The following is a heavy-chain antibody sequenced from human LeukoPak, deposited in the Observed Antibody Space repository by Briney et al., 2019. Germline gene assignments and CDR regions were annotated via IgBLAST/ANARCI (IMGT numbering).Heavy chain of an antibody. D-gene: IGHD5-12*01. CDR3: AKDLTVSGSYGMDV. CDR2: ISGSGGST. Sequence: GGSLRLSCAASGFTFSSYAMSWVRQAPGKGLEWVSAISGSGGSTYYADSVKGRFTISRDNSKNTLYLQMNSLRAEDTAVYYCAKDLTVSGSYGMDVWGQGTTVTVSS. V-gene: IGHV3-23*01. CDR1: GFTFSSYA. J-gene: IGHJ6*02.